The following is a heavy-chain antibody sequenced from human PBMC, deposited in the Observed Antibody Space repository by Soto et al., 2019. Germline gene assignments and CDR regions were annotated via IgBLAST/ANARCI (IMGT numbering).Heavy chain of an antibody. CDR2: IRDRAYNYAT. CDR3: TRLISAAQDY. V-gene: IGHV3-73*01. Sequence: EVLLVESGGGLVQPGGSLKLSCEASGFVFKDSSIHLVRQASGKGLECVGRIRDRAYNYATAYAASVKGRFTISRDDSNNKAYLQMDSLKTEDTAIYYCTRLISAAQDYWGQGTLVTVSS. J-gene: IGHJ4*02. CDR1: GFVFKDSS. D-gene: IGHD3-10*01.